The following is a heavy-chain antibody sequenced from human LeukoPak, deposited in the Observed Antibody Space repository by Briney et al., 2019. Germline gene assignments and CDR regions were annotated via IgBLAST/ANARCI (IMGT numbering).Heavy chain of an antibody. V-gene: IGHV1-58*01. J-gene: IGHJ3*02. CDR1: GFTFTSSA. D-gene: IGHD1-26*01. Sequence: ASVKVSCKASGFTFTSSAVQWVRQARGQRLEWIGWIVVGSGNTNYAQKIQERVTITRDMSTSTAYMELSSLRSEDTAVYYCAALSGSYDYDAFDIWGQGTMVTVSS. CDR3: AALSGSYDYDAFDI. CDR2: IVVGSGNT.